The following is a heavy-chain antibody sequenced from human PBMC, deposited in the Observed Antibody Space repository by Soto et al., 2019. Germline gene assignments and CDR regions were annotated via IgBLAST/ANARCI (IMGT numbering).Heavy chain of an antibody. CDR2: ISGSGGST. CDR1: GFTFSSYA. CDR3: AKDPTYYGSGNMDY. Sequence: EVQLLESGGGLVQPGGSLRLSCAASGFTFSSYAMSWVRQAPGKGLEWVSAISGSGGSTYYADSVKGRYTISRDNSKKTLYLQMNSLRAEDTAVYYCAKDPTYYGSGNMDYWGQGTLVTVSS. D-gene: IGHD3-10*01. J-gene: IGHJ4*02. V-gene: IGHV3-23*01.